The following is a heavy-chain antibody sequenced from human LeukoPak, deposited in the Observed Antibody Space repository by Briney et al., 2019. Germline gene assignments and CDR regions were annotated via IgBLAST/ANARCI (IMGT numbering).Heavy chain of an antibody. CDR3: AKDPTYSGYGGLDV. CDR2: IRKDGSNI. V-gene: IGHV3-30*02. Sequence: GGSLRLSCAASGFSFTYGMHWVRQAPGKGLEWVTYIRKDGSNIYYAESVKGRFTISRDNSKNTLYPQMNSLRAEDTAVYYCAKDPTYSGYGGLDVWGKGTTVTVSS. CDR1: GFSFTYG. J-gene: IGHJ6*04. D-gene: IGHD5-12*01.